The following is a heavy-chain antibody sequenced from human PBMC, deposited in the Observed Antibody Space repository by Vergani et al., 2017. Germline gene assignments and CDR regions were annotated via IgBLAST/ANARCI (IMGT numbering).Heavy chain of an antibody. CDR1: GYSIRNGYY. D-gene: IGHD5-12*01. CDR2: IYHSGST. J-gene: IGHJ4*02. V-gene: IGHV4-38-2*01. Sequence: QVQLQESGPGLVEPSETLSLTCAVSGYSIRNGYYWGWIRQPPGKGLEWIGSIYHSGSTHYNPSLKSRVTISVDTSKNDFSLKVTSVTAPDTAVYYCTRQPQEGASGPPAVPTWGQG. CDR3: TRQPQEGASGPPAVPT.